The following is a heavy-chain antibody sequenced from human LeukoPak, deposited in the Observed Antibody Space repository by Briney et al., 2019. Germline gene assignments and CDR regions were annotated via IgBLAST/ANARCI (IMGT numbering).Heavy chain of an antibody. CDR1: GGSISSTFYY. J-gene: IGHJ3*02. CDR3: VRHWRCGSDCYSESGFDI. D-gene: IGHD2-21*02. V-gene: IGHV4-39*01. Sequence: SETLSLTCTVSGGSISSTFYYWGWIRQHPGQGLEWIGSIYYTGTTYYNPSLKSRVAISDDTSKNDFSLRLSSVTAADTAVYYCVRHWRCGSDCYSESGFDIWGQGTLVTVSS. CDR2: IYYTGTT.